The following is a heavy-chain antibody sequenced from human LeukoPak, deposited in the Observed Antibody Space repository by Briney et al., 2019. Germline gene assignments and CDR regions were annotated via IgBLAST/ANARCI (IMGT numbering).Heavy chain of an antibody. CDR1: GFTCNSYA. CDR3: AKAKRVAPFDF. Sequence: GGPLTLSCAACGFTCNSYAMRWLRPAPGRGVEGVSAISGSGGGTYYADSVKGRFTISRDKANNTLYQQMNVLRAEDTAVYYCAKAKRVAPFDFEGQGPLVIVTA. V-gene: IGHV3-23*01. CDR2: ISGSGGGT. J-gene: IGHJ4*02. D-gene: IGHD2-15*01.